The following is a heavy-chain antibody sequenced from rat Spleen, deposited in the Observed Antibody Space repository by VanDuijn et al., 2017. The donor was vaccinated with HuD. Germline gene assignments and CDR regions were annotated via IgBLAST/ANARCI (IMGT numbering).Heavy chain of an antibody. V-gene: IGHV5-62*01. J-gene: IGHJ3*01. CDR2: IGSSSGT. CDR3: ARKGPTGSGFEY. Sequence: VQLVESGGGLVQPGKSLKLSCSASGFTFSSYGMHWIRQAPGKGLDWAAYIGSSSGTVYADAVKGRFTISRDNAKNTLYLQLNSLKSEDTAIYYCARKGPTGSGFEYWGQGTLVTVSS. CDR1: GFTFSSYG. D-gene: IGHD5-1*01.